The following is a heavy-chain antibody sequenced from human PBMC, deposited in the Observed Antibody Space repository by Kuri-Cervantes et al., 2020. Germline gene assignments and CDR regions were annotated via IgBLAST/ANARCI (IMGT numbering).Heavy chain of an antibody. CDR1: GYTFTGYY. J-gene: IGHJ4*02. Sequence: VSVKVSCKASGYTFTGYYMHWVRQAPGQGLEWMGWINPNSGGTNYAQKFQGWVTMTRDTSISTAYMELSRLRSDDTAVYYCARAEAGIAAAGLVDYWGQGTLVTVSS. V-gene: IGHV1-2*04. CDR3: ARAEAGIAAAGLVDY. CDR2: INPNSGGT. D-gene: IGHD6-13*01.